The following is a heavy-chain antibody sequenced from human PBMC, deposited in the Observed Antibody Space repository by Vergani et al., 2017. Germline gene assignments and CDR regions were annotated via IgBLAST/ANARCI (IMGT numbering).Heavy chain of an antibody. Sequence: EVQLVESGGGLVQPGRSLRLSCAASGFTLDDHAMHWVRQAPGKGLEWVSGISWNSGSIGYADSVKGRFTISRDNAKNSLYLQMNSLRAEDTALYYCAKDVDGSGWMDVWGKGTTVTVSS. J-gene: IGHJ6*04. CDR1: GFTLDDHA. V-gene: IGHV3-9*01. D-gene: IGHD6-19*01. CDR2: ISWNSGSI. CDR3: AKDVDGSGWMDV.